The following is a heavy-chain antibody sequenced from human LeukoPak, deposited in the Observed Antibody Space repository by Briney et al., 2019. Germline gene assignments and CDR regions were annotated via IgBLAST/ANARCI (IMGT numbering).Heavy chain of an antibody. Sequence: ASVKISCKASGYTFTGYYMHWVPQAPGQRLECMGWINPNSGGTNYAQKVQGRVNMTRDTSISKAYMELSRLRSDDTAVYYCARGTIVATTPYYYYYYMDVWGKGTTVTVSS. D-gene: IGHD5-12*01. CDR2: INPNSGGT. CDR3: ARGTIVATTPYYYYYYMDV. CDR1: GYTFTGYY. J-gene: IGHJ6*03. V-gene: IGHV1-2*02.